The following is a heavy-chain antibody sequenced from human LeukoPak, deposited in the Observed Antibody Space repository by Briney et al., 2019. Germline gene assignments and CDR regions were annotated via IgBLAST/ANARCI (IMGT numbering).Heavy chain of an antibody. Sequence: GGSLRLSCAASGFSFSENWMSWVRQAPGKGPEWVAVIWYDGSNKYYADSVKGRFTISRDNSKNTLYLQMNSLRAEDTAVYYCARDPCGGDCYNDYWGQGTLVTVSS. J-gene: IGHJ4*02. CDR1: GFSFSENW. V-gene: IGHV3-33*07. CDR3: ARDPCGGDCYNDY. D-gene: IGHD2-21*02. CDR2: IWYDGSNK.